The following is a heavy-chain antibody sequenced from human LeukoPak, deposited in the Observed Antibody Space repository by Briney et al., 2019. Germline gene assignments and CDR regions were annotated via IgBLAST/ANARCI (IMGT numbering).Heavy chain of an antibody. CDR3: AKVKGVGATTNAFDY. V-gene: IGHV3-30*18. CDR2: ISYDGSNK. CDR1: GFTFSSYG. Sequence: PGRSLRLSCAASGFTFSSYGMHWVRQAPGKGLEWVAVISYDGSNKYYADSVKGRFTISRDNSKNTLYLQMNSLRAEDTAVYYCAKVKGVGATTNAFDYWGQGTLVTVSS. J-gene: IGHJ4*02. D-gene: IGHD1-26*01.